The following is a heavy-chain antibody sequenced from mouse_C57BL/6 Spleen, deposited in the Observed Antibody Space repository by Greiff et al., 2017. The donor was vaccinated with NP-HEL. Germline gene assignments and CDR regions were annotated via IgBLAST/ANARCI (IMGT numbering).Heavy chain of an antibody. CDR1: GYTFTSYW. Sequence: QVQLQQSGAELAKPGASVKLSCKASGYTFTSYWMHWVKQRPGQGLEWIGYINPSSGYTKSNQKFKDKAQLTADKSSSTAYMQLSSLTYEDSAVYYCARRGRITTVVALDYWGQGTTLTVSS. CDR3: ARRGRITTVVALDY. V-gene: IGHV1-7*01. D-gene: IGHD1-1*01. CDR2: INPSSGYT. J-gene: IGHJ2*01.